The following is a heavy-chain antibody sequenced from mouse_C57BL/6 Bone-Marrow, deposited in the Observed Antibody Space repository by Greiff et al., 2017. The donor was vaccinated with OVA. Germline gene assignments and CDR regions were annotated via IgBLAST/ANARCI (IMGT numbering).Heavy chain of an antibody. CDR2: IYPSDSET. CDR1: GYTFTSYW. Sequence: QVQLQQSGAELVRPGSSVKLSCKASGYTFTSYWMDWVKQRPGQGLEWIGNIYPSDSETHYNQKFKDKATLTVDKSSSTAYMQLSSLTSEDSAVYYCARGPHYYGSPFDVWGTGTTVTVSS. D-gene: IGHD1-1*01. CDR3: ARGPHYYGSPFDV. V-gene: IGHV1-61*01. J-gene: IGHJ1*03.